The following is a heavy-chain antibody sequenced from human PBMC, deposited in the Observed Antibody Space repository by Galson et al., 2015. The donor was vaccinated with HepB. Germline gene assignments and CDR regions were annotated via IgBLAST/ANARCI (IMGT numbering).Heavy chain of an antibody. CDR2: ISGYDVNV. D-gene: IGHD3-16*01. V-gene: IGHV1-18*01. J-gene: IGHJ4*02. CDR3: ARGGLARMGGPTFDY. CDR1: GYTFSRFS. Sequence: SVKVSCKASGYTFSRFSISWLRQAPGQGLEWMGWISGYDVNVRYAQKFQGRLTMTTDTSTSTAHLDLRSLRSDDSAVYYCARGGLARMGGPTFDYWGQGTLVTVSS.